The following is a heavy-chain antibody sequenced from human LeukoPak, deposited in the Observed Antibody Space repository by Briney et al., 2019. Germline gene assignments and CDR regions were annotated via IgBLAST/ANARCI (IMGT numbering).Heavy chain of an antibody. CDR2: IYTSGST. D-gene: IGHD3-3*01. Sequence: PSETLSLTCAVYGGSFSGYYWSWIRQPPGKGLEWIGRIYTSGSTNYNPSLKSRVTMSVDTSKNQFSLKLSSVTAADTAVYYCARDTIFDAFDIWGQGTMVTVSS. CDR3: ARDTIFDAFDI. CDR1: GGSFSGYY. J-gene: IGHJ3*02. V-gene: IGHV4-59*10.